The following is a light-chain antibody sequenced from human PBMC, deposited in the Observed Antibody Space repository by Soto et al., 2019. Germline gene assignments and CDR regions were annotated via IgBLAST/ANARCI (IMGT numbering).Light chain of an antibody. CDR3: VQSTHLPLS. CDR1: QSLLSSGGETY. V-gene: IGKV2D-29*02. CDR2: EVS. J-gene: IGKJ5*01. Sequence: DIVMSQTPLSLSVTPGQPASISCRSSQSLLSSGGETYLFWYLQRPGQSPQLLIYEVSNRISAVRVRFSGSGSGRAFTLKFSWVEAEDAGVYYCVQSTHLPLSLGQGTGLEI.